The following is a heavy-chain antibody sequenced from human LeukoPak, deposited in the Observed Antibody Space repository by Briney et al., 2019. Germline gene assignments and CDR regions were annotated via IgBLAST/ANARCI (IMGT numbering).Heavy chain of an antibody. Sequence: ASVKVSCKASGYTFTGYYMHWVRQAPGQGLEWMGWINPNSGGTNYAQKFQGRVTMTRDMSISTAYMELSRLRSDDTAVYYCARGGAAPSQPNVWFGELSILPNDYWGQGTLVTVSS. CDR3: ARGGAAPSQPNVWFGELSILPNDY. D-gene: IGHD3-10*01. V-gene: IGHV1-2*02. CDR2: INPNSGGT. CDR1: GYTFTGYY. J-gene: IGHJ4*02.